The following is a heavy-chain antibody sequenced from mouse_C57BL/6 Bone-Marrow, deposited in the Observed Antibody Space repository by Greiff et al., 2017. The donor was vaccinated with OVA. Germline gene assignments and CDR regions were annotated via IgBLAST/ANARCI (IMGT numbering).Heavy chain of an antibody. Sequence: QVQLKQPGAELVKPGASVKLSCKASGYTFTSYWMQWVKQRPGQGLEWIGEIDPSDSYTNYNQKFKGKATLTVDTSSSTAYMQLSSLTSDDSAVYYCARGDYWGQGTTLTVSS. V-gene: IGHV1-50*01. CDR3: ARGDY. CDR1: GYTFTSYW. CDR2: IDPSDSYT. J-gene: IGHJ2*01.